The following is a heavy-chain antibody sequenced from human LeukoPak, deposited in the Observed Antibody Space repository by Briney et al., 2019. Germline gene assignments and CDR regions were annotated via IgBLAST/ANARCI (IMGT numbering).Heavy chain of an antibody. CDR2: IYYSGST. CDR1: GGSISSSSYY. J-gene: IGHJ4*02. Sequence: PSETLSLTCSVSGGSISSSSYYWGWIRQPPGKGLEWIGSIYYSGSTYYTPSLKSRLTISVDTSKNQFSLKLSSVTAADTAIYYCSRESGAFCPFGYWGQGTLVIVPP. D-gene: IGHD1-26*01. CDR3: SRESGAFCPFGY. V-gene: IGHV4-39*07.